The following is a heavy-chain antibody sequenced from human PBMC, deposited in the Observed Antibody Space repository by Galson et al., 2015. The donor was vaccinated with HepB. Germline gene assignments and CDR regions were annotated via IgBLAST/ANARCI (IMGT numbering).Heavy chain of an antibody. J-gene: IGHJ4*02. Sequence: WVRQAPGKGLEWVAVISHDGSNRYYADSVKGRFTISRDNSKNTLYMQMNSLRAEDTAVYYCASHIYWGQGTLVTVSS. CDR2: ISHDGSNR. V-gene: IGHV3-30*04. CDR3: ASHIY.